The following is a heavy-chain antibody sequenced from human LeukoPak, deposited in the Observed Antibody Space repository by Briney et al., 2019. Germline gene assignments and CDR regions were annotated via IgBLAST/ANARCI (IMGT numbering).Heavy chain of an antibody. V-gene: IGHV3-33*06. CDR1: GFTFSSYG. CDR2: IWYDGSNK. D-gene: IGHD6-19*01. J-gene: IGHJ4*02. CDR3: AEDSGYSGWPFDY. Sequence: GRSLRLSCAASGFTFSSYGMHWVRQAPGKGLEWVAVIWYDGSNKYYADSVKGRFTISRDNSKNTLYLQMNSLRAEDTAVYYCAEDSGYSGWPFDYWGQGTLVTVSS.